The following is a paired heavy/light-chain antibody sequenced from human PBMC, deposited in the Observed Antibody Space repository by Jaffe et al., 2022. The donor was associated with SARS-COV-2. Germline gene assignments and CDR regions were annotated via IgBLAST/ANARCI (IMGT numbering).Heavy chain of an antibody. V-gene: IGHV5-51*01. J-gene: IGHJ4*02. D-gene: IGHD5-12*01. CDR3: AKSYGGYSYYFDY. CDR2: IYPGDSDT. CDR1: GYTFTDYW. Sequence: EVQLVQSGAEVKKPGESLKISCKTSGYTFTDYWIGWVRQVPGKGLEWMGIIYPGDSDTRYSPSFQGQVSISADKSTTTAYLQWSSLKASDTAIYFCAKSYGGYSYYFDYWGQGTLVTVSS.
Light chain of an antibody. CDR2: SAS. CDR3: QQYNKWPPLT. CDR1: QTFSRD. J-gene: IGKJ4*01. V-gene: IGKV3-15*01. Sequence: EIVMTQYPATLSVSPGERATLSCRASQTFSRDLAWYQQKPGQAPRLLIYSASTRATGVPARFSGSGSGTEFTLTISSLQPEDSAIYYCQQYNKWPPLTFGGGTKVEI.